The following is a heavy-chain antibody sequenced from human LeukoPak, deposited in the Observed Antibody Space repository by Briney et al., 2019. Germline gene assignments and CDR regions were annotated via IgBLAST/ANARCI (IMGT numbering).Heavy chain of an antibody. Sequence: GGSLRLSCAASGFTFDDYAMHWVRQAPGKGLEWVSGISWNSGSIGYADSVKGRFTISRDNAKNSLYLQMNSLRAEDTALYYCAKDKHTYFPPYYFDYWGQGTLVTVSS. D-gene: IGHD3-9*01. CDR2: ISWNSGSI. J-gene: IGHJ4*02. CDR3: AKDKHTYFPPYYFDY. CDR1: GFTFDDYA. V-gene: IGHV3-9*01.